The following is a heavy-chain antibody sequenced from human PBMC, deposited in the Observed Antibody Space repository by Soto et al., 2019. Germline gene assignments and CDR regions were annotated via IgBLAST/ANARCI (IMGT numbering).Heavy chain of an antibody. V-gene: IGHV1-46*01. D-gene: IGHD2-15*01. CDR1: GYTFTSYY. Sequence: GASVKVSCKASGYTFTSYYMHWVRQAPGQGLEWMGIINPSGGSTSYAQKFQGRVTMTRDTSTSTVYMELSSLRSEDTAVYYCASTMYCSGGSCYSGRVDYYYGMDVWGQGTKVTVSS. CDR3: ASTMYCSGGSCYSGRVDYYYGMDV. J-gene: IGHJ6*02. CDR2: INPSGGST.